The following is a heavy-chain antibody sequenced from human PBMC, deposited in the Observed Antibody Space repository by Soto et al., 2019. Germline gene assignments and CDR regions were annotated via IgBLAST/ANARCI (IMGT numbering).Heavy chain of an antibody. J-gene: IGHJ4*02. CDR3: AKDRLTVFGVVVTFED. CDR2: LSGSGDQT. D-gene: IGHD3-3*01. Sequence: EVQLLESGGGLVQPGGSLRLSCATDGFTFDSYAMHWVRQAPGKGLEWVSSLSGSGDQTYYADSVKGRLTISRDRSKNTVYLQMNSLRAEDTAVYFCAKDRLTVFGVVVTFEDWGRGTLVTVAS. CDR1: GFTFDSYA. V-gene: IGHV3-23*01.